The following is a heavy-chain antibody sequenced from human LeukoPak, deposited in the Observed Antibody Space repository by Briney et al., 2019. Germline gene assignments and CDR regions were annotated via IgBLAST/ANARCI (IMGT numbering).Heavy chain of an antibody. J-gene: IGHJ6*02. CDR2: ISSSGSTI. D-gene: IGHD3-16*01. V-gene: IGHV3-11*01. CDR3: ARGSHGGEYYYYGMDV. Sequence: KPGGSLRLSCAASGFTFSDYYMSWIRQAPGKGLEWVLYISSSGSTIYYADSVKGRFTISRDNAKNSLYLQMNSLRAEDTAVYYCARGSHGGEYYYYGMDVWGQGTTVTVSS. CDR1: GFTFSDYY.